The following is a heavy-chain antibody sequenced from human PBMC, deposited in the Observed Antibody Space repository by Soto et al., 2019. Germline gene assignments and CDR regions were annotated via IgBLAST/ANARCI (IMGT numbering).Heavy chain of an antibody. V-gene: IGHV3-30*04. D-gene: IGHD3-10*01. Sequence: GGSLRLSCAASGFTFSSYAMHWVRQAPGKGLEWVAVISYDGSNKYYADSVKGRFTISRDNSKNTLYLQMNSVRAEDTAVYYCAREYYYGSGVDYWGQGTLVTVSS. J-gene: IGHJ4*02. CDR1: GFTFSSYA. CDR3: AREYYYGSGVDY. CDR2: ISYDGSNK.